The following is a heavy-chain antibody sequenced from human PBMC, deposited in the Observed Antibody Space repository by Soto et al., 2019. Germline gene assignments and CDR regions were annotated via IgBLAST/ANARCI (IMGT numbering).Heavy chain of an antibody. J-gene: IGHJ6*03. D-gene: IGHD3-9*01. Sequence: GSLRLSCAASGFTVSSNYMSWVRQAPGKGLEWVSVIYSGGSTYYADSVKGRFTISRDNSKNTLYLQMNSLRAEDTAVYYCARDTPYYDILTGYNYYYYMGVWGKRTTVTVSS. CDR1: GFTVSSNY. CDR3: ARDTPYYDILTGYNYYYYMGV. V-gene: IGHV3-66*01. CDR2: IYSGGST.